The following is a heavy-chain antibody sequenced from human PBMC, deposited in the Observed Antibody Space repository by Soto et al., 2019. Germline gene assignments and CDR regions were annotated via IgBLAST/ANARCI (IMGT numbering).Heavy chain of an antibody. CDR3: ARGIRRSSSWAPFDY. J-gene: IGHJ4*02. CDR2: INHSGST. Sequence: SETLSLTCAVYGGSFSGYYWSWIRQPPGKGLEWIGEINHSGSTNYNPSLKSRVTISVDTSKNQFSLKLSSVTAADTAVYYCARGIRRSSSWAPFDYWGQGTLVTVSS. D-gene: IGHD6-13*01. V-gene: IGHV4-34*01. CDR1: GGSFSGYY.